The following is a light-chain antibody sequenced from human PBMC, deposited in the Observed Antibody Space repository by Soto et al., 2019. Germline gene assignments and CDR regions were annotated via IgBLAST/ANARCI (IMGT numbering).Light chain of an antibody. V-gene: IGKV1-12*01. CDR2: TAS. J-gene: IGKJ3*01. CDR3: QQGKTFPFT. Sequence: QMTQSPSSVSASVGDTVTLSCQTSHGVSGWLAWYQQKPGKAPTLLIYTASNLQSGVPSRFSGSGSGTEFSLTITSLQPEDFATYFCQQGKTFPFTFGPGTKVEVK. CDR1: HGVSGW.